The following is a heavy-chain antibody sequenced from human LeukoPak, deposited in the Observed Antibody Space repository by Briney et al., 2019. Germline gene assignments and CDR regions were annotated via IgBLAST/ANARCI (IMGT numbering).Heavy chain of an antibody. CDR3: TRLAGTTVTTD. V-gene: IGHV3-73*01. J-gene: IGHJ4*02. CDR1: GFTFSGSA. D-gene: IGHD4-11*01. CDR2: IRSKANSYAT. Sequence: GGSLKLSCAASGFTFSGSAMHWVRQASGKGLEWVGRIRSKANSYATAYAASVKGRFTISRDDSKNTAYLQMNSLKTEDTAVYYCTRLAGTTVTTDWGQGTLVTVSS.